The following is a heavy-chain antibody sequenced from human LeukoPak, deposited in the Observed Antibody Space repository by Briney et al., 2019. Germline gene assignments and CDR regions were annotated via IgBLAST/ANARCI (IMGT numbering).Heavy chain of an antibody. D-gene: IGHD2-15*01. Sequence: GESLEISCKGSGYSFTSYWIGWVRPMPGKGLEWMGIIYPGDSDTRYSPSFQGQVTISADKSISTAYLQWSSLKASDTAMYYCARHGMGRYCSGGSCQPTGDWCMDVWGKGTTVTVSS. V-gene: IGHV5-51*01. CDR1: GYSFTSYW. CDR2: IYPGDSDT. CDR3: ARHGMGRYCSGGSCQPTGDWCMDV. J-gene: IGHJ6*03.